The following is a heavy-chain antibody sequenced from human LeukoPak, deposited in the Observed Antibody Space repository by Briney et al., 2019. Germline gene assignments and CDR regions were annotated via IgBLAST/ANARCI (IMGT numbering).Heavy chain of an antibody. CDR1: GFTFSGSA. V-gene: IGHV3-48*01. CDR3: ARTYDFGRGPPGDAFDN. J-gene: IGHJ3*02. Sequence: PGGSLRLSCAASGFTFSGSAMHWVRQAPGKGLEWVSYIDARSGIVYYADSVQGRFTISRDDAKDSVFLQMNSLRVDDTAVYYCARTYDFGRGPPGDAFDNWGQGTLVTVPS. D-gene: IGHD3-3*01. CDR2: IDARSGIV.